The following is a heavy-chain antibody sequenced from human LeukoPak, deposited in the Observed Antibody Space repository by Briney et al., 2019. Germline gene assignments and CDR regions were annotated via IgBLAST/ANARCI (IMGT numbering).Heavy chain of an antibody. J-gene: IGHJ4*02. CDR2: ISYNGNDK. CDR3: ARGDYGSTWYDFFFDY. V-gene: IGHV3-30-3*01. Sequence: GGSLRLSRAASGFTFNNYALHWVRQPPGKGLEWVSVISYNGNDKYYTDSVKGRFTISRDNSNNTLYLQMNSLRGEDTAVYYCARGDYGSTWYDFFFDYWGQGILVTVSS. D-gene: IGHD6-13*01. CDR1: GFTFNNYA.